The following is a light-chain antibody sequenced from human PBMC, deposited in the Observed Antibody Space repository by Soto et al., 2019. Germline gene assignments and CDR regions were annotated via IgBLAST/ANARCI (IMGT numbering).Light chain of an antibody. CDR3: QHTTDFT. CDR2: DAY. J-gene: IGKJ2*01. CDR1: QSISSW. Sequence: DIQMTQSPSTLSASVGDRVTITCRASQSISSWLAWYQQKPGKAPKLLIYDAYSLESGVPSRFSGSTSGAESTLTITGLQPDDLGTYYCQHTTDFTFGQGTKVDIK. V-gene: IGKV1-5*01.